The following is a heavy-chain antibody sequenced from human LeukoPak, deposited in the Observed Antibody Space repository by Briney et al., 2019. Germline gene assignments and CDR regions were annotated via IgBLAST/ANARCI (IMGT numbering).Heavy chain of an antibody. Sequence: GGSLRLSCAASGFTFSSYEMNWVRQAPGKGLEWVSSISSSSSYIYYADSVKGRFTISRDNAKNSLYLQMNSLRAEDTAVYYCARASIAAAGTYDYWGQGTLVTVSS. CDR1: GFTFSSYE. J-gene: IGHJ4*02. CDR2: ISSSSSYI. V-gene: IGHV3-21*01. D-gene: IGHD6-13*01. CDR3: ARASIAAAGTYDY.